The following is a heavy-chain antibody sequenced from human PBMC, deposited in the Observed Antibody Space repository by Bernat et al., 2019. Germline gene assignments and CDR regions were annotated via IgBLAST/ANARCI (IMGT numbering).Heavy chain of an antibody. D-gene: IGHD6-13*01. J-gene: IGHJ4*02. CDR3: ARHERSIAAAGTFDY. V-gene: IGHV4-30-4*01. CDR2: IYYSGST. Sequence: QVQLQESGPGLVKPSQTLSLTCTVSGGSISSGDYYWSWIRQPPGKGLEWIGYIYYSGSTYYNPSLKSRVTISVDTSKNQFSLKLSSVTAADTAVYYCARHERSIAAAGTFDYWGQGTLVTVSS. CDR1: GGSISSGDYY.